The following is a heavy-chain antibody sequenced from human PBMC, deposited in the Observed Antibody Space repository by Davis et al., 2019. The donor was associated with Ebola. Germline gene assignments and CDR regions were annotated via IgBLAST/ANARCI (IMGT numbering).Heavy chain of an antibody. CDR3: ARDPGLNIVVVPAAEGFDY. V-gene: IGHV3-30-3*01. Sequence: GESLKISCAVSGFTFSSYAMHWVRQAPGRGLEWVAVISYDGGNKYYADSVKGRFTISRDNSKNTLYLQMNSLRTEDTAVYYCARDPGLNIVVVPAAEGFDYWGQGTLVTVSS. D-gene: IGHD2-2*01. CDR2: ISYDGGNK. CDR1: GFTFSSYA. J-gene: IGHJ4*02.